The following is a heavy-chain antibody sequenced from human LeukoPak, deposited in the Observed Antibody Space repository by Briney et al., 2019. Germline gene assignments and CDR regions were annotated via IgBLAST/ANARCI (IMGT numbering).Heavy chain of an antibody. CDR1: GGTFSSYA. V-gene: IGHV1-69*05. CDR3: ARGFDITGTPFDY. D-gene: IGHD1-20*01. J-gene: IGHJ4*02. Sequence: SVKVSCKASGGTFSSYAISWVRQAPGQGLEWMGGIIPIFGTANYAQKFQGRVTITTDESTSTAYMELSSLRSEDTAVYYCARGFDITGTPFDYWGQGTLVTVSS. CDR2: IIPIFGTA.